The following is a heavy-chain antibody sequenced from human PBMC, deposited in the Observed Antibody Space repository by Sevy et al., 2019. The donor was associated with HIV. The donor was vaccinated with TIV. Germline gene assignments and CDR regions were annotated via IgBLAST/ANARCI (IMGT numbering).Heavy chain of an antibody. J-gene: IGHJ4*02. CDR2: LKSDVYGGPV. CDR1: GFTFGDYC. Sequence: GGSLRLSCTASGFTFGDYCMSWVRQAPGKGLEWVAFLKSDVYGGPVDHAGSVRGRFVISRDDSKTIAYLQMNDLKTVDKGVYYCARWKAAQSIFDYWGQGALVTVSS. V-gene: IGHV3-49*04. D-gene: IGHD6-13*01. CDR3: ARWKAAQSIFDY.